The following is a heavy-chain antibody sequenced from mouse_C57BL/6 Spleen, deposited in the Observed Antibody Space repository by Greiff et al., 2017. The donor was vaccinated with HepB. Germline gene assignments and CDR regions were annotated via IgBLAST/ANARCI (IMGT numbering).Heavy chain of an antibody. V-gene: IGHV14-4*01. CDR2: IDPENGDT. J-gene: IGHJ1*03. CDR3: TTRITTVVAHWYFDV. CDR1: GFNIKDDY. D-gene: IGHD1-1*01. Sequence: VQLKESGAELVRPGASVKLSCTASGFNIKDDYMHWVKQRPEQGLEWIGWIDPENGDTEYASKFQGKATITADTSSNTAYLQLSSLTSEDTAVYYCTTRITTVVAHWYFDVWGTGTTVTVSS.